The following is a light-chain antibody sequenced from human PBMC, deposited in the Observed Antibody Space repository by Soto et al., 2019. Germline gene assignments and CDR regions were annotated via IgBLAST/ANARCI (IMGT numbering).Light chain of an antibody. CDR2: EVT. CDR1: SGDIGSYNR. V-gene: IGLV2-14*01. J-gene: IGLJ1*01. Sequence: QSLLTQLASVSGSPGQSITISCTGTSGDIGSYNRVSWYQQHPVKAPKLIIYEVTDRHSGVSNRFSGSKSGNTASLTISGLQAEDEAEYYCSSYTNINTRACVFGTGTKVTDL. CDR3: SSYTNINTRACV.